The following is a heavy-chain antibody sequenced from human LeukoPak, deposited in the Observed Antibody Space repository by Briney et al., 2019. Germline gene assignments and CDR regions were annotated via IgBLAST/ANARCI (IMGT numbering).Heavy chain of an antibody. J-gene: IGHJ4*02. D-gene: IGHD1-20*01. CDR1: GFTFSNYM. CDR3: LRDLNWSLDQ. CDR2: IKSDGTTI. Sequence: GGSLRLSCAASGFTFSNYMMHWVRQAPGKGLVWVSRIKSDGTTITYADSVKGRFTISRDNAKNTLYLQMNSLRAEDTAVYYCLRDLNWSLDQWGQGTLVTVSS. V-gene: IGHV3-74*01.